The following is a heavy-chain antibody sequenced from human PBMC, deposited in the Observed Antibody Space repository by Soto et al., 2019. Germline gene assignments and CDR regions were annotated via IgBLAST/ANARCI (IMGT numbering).Heavy chain of an antibody. CDR3: ATDVPVDTAMVRPSYYYYGMDV. CDR2: FDPEDGET. CDR1: GYTLTELS. V-gene: IGHV1-24*01. J-gene: IGHJ6*02. Sequence: QVQLVQSGAEVKKPGASVKVSCKVSGYTLTELSMHWVRQAPGKGLEWMGGFDPEDGETIYAQKFQGRVTMTEDTSTDTAYMELSSLRSEDTAVYYCATDVPVDTAMVRPSYYYYGMDVWGQGTTVTVSS. D-gene: IGHD5-18*01.